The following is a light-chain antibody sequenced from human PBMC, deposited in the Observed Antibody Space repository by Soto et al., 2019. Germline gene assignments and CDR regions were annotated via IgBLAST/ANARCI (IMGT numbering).Light chain of an antibody. CDR3: QQYGSSPRT. J-gene: IGKJ1*01. V-gene: IGKV1-5*01. Sequence: GDRVTITCRASRSVDLWLAWYQQKPAKAPKLLIYDASSLQSGVPSRFSGSGSGTEFTLTISRLEPEDFAVYYCQQYGSSPRTFGQGTKVDIK. CDR1: RSVDLW. CDR2: DAS.